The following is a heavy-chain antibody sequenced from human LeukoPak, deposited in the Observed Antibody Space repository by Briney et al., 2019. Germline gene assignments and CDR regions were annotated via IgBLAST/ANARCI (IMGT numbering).Heavy chain of an antibody. CDR2: INTSGGST. V-gene: IGHV1-46*01. CDR3: ARVGSGYSYGSPFDY. Sequence: ASVKVSCKASGYTFTSYYMHWVRQAPGQGLEWMGIINTSGGSTSYAQKFQGRVTMTRDTSTSTVYMERSSLRSEDTAVYYCARVGSGYSYGSPFDYWGQGTLVTVSS. J-gene: IGHJ4*02. CDR1: GYTFTSYY. D-gene: IGHD5-18*01.